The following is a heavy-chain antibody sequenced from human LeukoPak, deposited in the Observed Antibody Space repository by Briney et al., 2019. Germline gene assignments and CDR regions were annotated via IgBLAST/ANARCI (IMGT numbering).Heavy chain of an antibody. V-gene: IGHV4-59*12. CDR2: IYYSGST. Sequence: SETLSLTCTVSGGSISSYYWSWIRQPPGKGLEWIGYIYYSGSTSYNPSLKSRVTISVDTSKNQFSLKLSSVTAADTAVYYCARDGVAARYYYGSGSGTYYFDYWGQGTLVTVSS. CDR1: GGSISSYY. D-gene: IGHD3-10*01. J-gene: IGHJ4*02. CDR3: ARDGVAARYYYGSGSGTYYFDY.